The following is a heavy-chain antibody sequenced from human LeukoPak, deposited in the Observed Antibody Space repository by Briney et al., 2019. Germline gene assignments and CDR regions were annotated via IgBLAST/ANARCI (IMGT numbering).Heavy chain of an antibody. V-gene: IGHV1-2*02. D-gene: IGHD6-13*01. CDR2: INPNSGGT. CDR3: ARVSSSWERGFDY. J-gene: IGHJ4*02. Sequence: ASVKVSCKASGYTFTGFYLHWVRQAPGQGLEWMGWINPNSGGTNYAQKFQGRVTMTRDTSISTAYMELSRLRSDDTAVYYCARVSSSWERGFDYWGQGTLVTVSS. CDR1: GYTFTGFY.